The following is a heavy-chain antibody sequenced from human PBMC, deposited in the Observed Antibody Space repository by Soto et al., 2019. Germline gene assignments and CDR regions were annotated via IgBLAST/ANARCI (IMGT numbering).Heavy chain of an antibody. CDR2: IYYSGST. CDR1: GGSISSGGYY. CDR3: ARGVYCTNGVCYIDEYYFDY. D-gene: IGHD2-8*01. Sequence: KTSETLSLTCTVSGGSISSGGYYWSWIRQHPGKGLEWIGYIYYSGSTYYNPSLKSRVTISVDTSKNQFSLKLSSVTAAATAVYYCARGVYCTNGVCYIDEYYFDYWGQGTLVTVSS. V-gene: IGHV4-31*03. J-gene: IGHJ4*02.